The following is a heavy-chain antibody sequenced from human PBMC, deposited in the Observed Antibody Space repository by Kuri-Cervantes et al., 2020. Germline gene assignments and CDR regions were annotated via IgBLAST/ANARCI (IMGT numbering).Heavy chain of an antibody. CDR2: ISWDGGST. Sequence: GESLKISCAASGFTFDDYAMHWVRQAPGKGLEWVSLISWDGGSTYYADSVKGRFTISRDNSKNTLYLQMNSLRAEDTAVYYCARDPFTYYYDSSGYPYWGQGTLVTVSS. J-gene: IGHJ4*02. CDR1: GFTFDDYA. CDR3: ARDPFTYYYDSSGYPY. V-gene: IGHV3-43D*04. D-gene: IGHD3-22*01.